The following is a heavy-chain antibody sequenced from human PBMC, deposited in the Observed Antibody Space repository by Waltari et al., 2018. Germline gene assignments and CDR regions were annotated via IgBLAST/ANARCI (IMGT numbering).Heavy chain of an antibody. CDR1: GFTFSNYD. CDR2: MRGSGDTT. J-gene: IGHJ4*02. CDR3: ARRGRYNYAVDY. V-gene: IGHV3-23*01. D-gene: IGHD5-18*01. Sequence: DVQLLDSGGGLVQPGGSLRLSCAASGFTFSNYDMNWVRQAPGKGREWGSLMRGSGDTTHSADSVGGRFTISRDNSKNTVYLQMNSLRAEDTAVYYCARRGRYNYAVDYWGQGTLVTVTS.